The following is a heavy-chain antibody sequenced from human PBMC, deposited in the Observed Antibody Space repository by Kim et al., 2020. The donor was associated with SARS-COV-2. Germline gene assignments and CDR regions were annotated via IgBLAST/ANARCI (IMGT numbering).Heavy chain of an antibody. J-gene: IGHJ6*02. CDR1: GYTFTGYY. CDR3: ARDLRSVGEIPGYSSSWYISSGMDV. Sequence: ASVKVSCKASGYTFTGYYMHWVRQAPGQGLEWMGWINPNSGGTNYAQKFQGRVTMTRDTSISTAYMELSRLRSDDTAVYYCARDLRSVGEIPGYSSSWYISSGMDVWGQGTTVTVSS. CDR2: INPNSGGT. V-gene: IGHV1-2*02. D-gene: IGHD6-13*01.